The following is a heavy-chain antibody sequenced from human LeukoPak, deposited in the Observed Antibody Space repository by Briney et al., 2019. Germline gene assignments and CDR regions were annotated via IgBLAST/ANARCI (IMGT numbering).Heavy chain of an antibody. CDR1: GGSIDITNY. CDR2: ISHGGTT. D-gene: IGHD5/OR15-5a*01. CDR3: ARCVFGRRNLFDY. Sequence: SETLSLTCGVSGGSIDITNYWSWVRQAPGKGLEWIGEISHGGTTNYNPSLRSRVTISLDTSKNQFSLKMSSVTAADTAIYYCARCVFGRRNLFDYWGQGTLVTVSS. V-gene: IGHV4-4*02. J-gene: IGHJ4*02.